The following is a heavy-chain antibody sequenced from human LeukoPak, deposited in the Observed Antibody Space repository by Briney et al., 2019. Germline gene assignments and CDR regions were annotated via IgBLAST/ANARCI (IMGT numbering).Heavy chain of an antibody. J-gene: IGHJ4*02. CDR3: ATNLAYCGGDCYRPIDY. V-gene: IGHV1-69*01. Sequence: SVKVSCKASGGTFSSYAISWVRQAPGQGLEWMGGIIPILGTANYAQKFQGRVTITADESTSTAYMELSSLRSEDTAVYYCATNLAYCGGDCYRPIDYWGQGTLVTVSS. D-gene: IGHD2-21*01. CDR1: GGTFSSYA. CDR2: IIPILGTA.